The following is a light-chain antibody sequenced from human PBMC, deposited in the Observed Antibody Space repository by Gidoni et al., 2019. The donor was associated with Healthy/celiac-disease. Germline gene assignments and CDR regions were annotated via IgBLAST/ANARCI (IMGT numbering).Light chain of an antibody. Sequence: EIVLTQSPGTLSLSPGERATLSCRASQSVRSSFLAWYQQTPGQAPRLLIYGASSRATGIPDRLSGSGSGTDFTLTISRLEPEDFAVYYCQQYGSSFTFGQGTKLEIK. CDR3: QQYGSSFT. CDR1: QSVRSSF. V-gene: IGKV3-20*01. J-gene: IGKJ2*01. CDR2: GAS.